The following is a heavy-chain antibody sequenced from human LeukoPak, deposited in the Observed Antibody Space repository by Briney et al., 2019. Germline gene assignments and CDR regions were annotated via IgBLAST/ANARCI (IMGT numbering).Heavy chain of an antibody. V-gene: IGHV4-61*02. CDR1: GGSITSGRYY. J-gene: IGHJ6*03. CDR2: LYTNDNT. Sequence: SETLSLTCSVSGGSITSGRYYWTWLRQPAGKGLEWIGRLYTNDNTNYDPSLESRVSISVDTSKSQFYPQLTSVTAADTAVYFCARGVVTDDYYMDVWGKGITVIVSS. D-gene: IGHD2-21*02. CDR3: ARGVVTDDYYMDV.